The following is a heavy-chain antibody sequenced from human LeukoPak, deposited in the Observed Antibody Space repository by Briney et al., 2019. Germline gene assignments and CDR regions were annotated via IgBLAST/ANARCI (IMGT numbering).Heavy chain of an antibody. CDR1: GFTFSSYA. CDR3: ARVIGGIAVAYFDY. V-gene: IGHV3-23*01. J-gene: IGHJ4*02. Sequence: GGSLRLSCEASGFTFSSYAMSWVRQAPGKGLEWVSAISGSGGSTYYADSVKGRFTISRGNSKNTLYLQMNSLRAEDTAVYYCARVIGGIAVAYFDYWGQGTLVTVSS. D-gene: IGHD6-19*01. CDR2: ISGSGGST.